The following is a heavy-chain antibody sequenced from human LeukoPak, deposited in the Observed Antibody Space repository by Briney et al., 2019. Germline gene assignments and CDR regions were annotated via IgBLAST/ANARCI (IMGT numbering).Heavy chain of an antibody. CDR2: IYYSGST. D-gene: IGHD1-26*01. CDR1: GGSISSYY. V-gene: IGHV4-59*01. Sequence: SETLSLTCTVSGGSISSYYCSGIRQPPGKGLEWTGYIYYSGSTNYNPTLKSRVTISVDTSKNQFSLKLSSVTAADTAVYYCARDQIGGSSQKGDVAFDIWGQGTMVTVSS. J-gene: IGHJ3*02. CDR3: ARDQIGGSSQKGDVAFDI.